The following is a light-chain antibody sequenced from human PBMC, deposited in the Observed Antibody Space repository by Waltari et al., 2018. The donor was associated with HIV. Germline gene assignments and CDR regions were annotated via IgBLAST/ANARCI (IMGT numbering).Light chain of an antibody. Sequence: AIQLTQSPSSLSASVGARVPITCRASQGISSALAWYQQKAGKAPKLLIYDGSSLESGVPSRFSGTGSGTDFTLIISSLQPEDFATYYCQQFKSYPHTFGGGTKVEIK. V-gene: IGKV1-13*02. J-gene: IGKJ4*01. CDR3: QQFKSYPHT. CDR1: QGISSA. CDR2: DGS.